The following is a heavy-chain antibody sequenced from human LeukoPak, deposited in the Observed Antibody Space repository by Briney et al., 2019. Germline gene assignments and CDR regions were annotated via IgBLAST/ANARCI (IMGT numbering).Heavy chain of an antibody. J-gene: IGHJ4*02. D-gene: IGHD6-13*01. CDR2: ISGSGYSA. CDR1: GFTFSNYA. Sequence: GGSLRLSCAASGFTFSNYAITWVRQAPGKGLEWVSGISGSGYSAYYADSVKGRFTISRDNSKNTLYLQMNSLRAEDTAVYYCAKATVSSSWYYFDYWGQGTLVTVSS. CDR3: AKATVSSSWYYFDY. V-gene: IGHV3-23*01.